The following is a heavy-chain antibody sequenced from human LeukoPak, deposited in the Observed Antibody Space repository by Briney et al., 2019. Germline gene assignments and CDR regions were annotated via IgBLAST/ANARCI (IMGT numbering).Heavy chain of an antibody. D-gene: IGHD1-14*01. CDR1: GLTFGFYA. J-gene: IGHJ4*02. CDR3: AKDFVRYKIQFDY. CDR2: ISGGGAGT. V-gene: IGHV3-23*01. Sequence: GGSLRLSCAASGLTFGFYAMSWVRQAPGKGLEWVSSISGGGAGTYYADSVRGRFTISRDNSKNTLYLQMDSLRAEDTALYYCAKDFVRYKIQFDYWGQGALVTVSS.